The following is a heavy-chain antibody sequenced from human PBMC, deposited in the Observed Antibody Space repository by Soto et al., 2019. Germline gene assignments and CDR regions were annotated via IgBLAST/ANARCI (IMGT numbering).Heavy chain of an antibody. V-gene: IGHV4-4*07. D-gene: IGHD2-21*02. CDR1: GLSVTSSS. J-gene: IGHJ4*02. CDR3: TRDGMTTGDT. Sequence: SETLSLSCTVSGLSVTSSSLSWVRQPVNKGLEWIGRVFYSVSATYSLSLKSLVSISMDLPENRSSLKLDSVTAADAGVYHCTRDGMTTGDTWGPGTRVTVSS. CDR2: VFYSVSA.